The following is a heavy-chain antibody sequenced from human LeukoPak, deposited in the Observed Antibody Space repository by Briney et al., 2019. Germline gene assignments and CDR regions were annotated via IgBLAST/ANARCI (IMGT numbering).Heavy chain of an antibody. CDR3: ARDIYRYYFDY. D-gene: IGHD4-11*01. Sequence: GGSLRLSCEASGFTFSSGGMHWVRQAPGKGLEWVSFIRYDGSNRDYADFVKGRFTISRDNSKNTLYLQMRSLRVEDTAVYFCARDIYRYYFDYWGQGTLVTVSS. V-gene: IGHV3-30*02. CDR1: GFTFSSGG. J-gene: IGHJ4*02. CDR2: IRYDGSNR.